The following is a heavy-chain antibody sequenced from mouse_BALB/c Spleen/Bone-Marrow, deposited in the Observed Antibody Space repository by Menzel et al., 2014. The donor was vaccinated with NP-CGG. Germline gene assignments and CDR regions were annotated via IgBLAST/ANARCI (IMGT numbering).Heavy chain of an antibody. Sequence: EVMLVESGGDLVKPGGSLKLSCAASGFTFSSYGMSWVRQTPDKRLEWVATISSGGSYTYYPDSVKGRFTISRDNAKNTLYLEMNSLKSEDTAMSYCARRGNWDVGSSFDVWGAGTTVTVSS. J-gene: IGHJ1*01. D-gene: IGHD4-1*01. CDR3: ARRGNWDVGSSFDV. CDR2: ISSGGSYT. CDR1: GFTFSSYG. V-gene: IGHV5-6*02.